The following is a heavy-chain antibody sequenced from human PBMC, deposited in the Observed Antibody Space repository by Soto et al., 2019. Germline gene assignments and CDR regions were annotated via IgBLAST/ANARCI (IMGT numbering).Heavy chain of an antibody. Sequence: ASVKVSCKASGYTFTSYDINWVRRATGQGLEWMGWMNPNSGNTGYAQKFQGRVTMTRNTSISTAYMELSSLRSEDTAVYYCAGGFRYYDSSGYYTYFFDYWGQGTLVTVSS. CDR1: GYTFTSYD. V-gene: IGHV1-8*01. J-gene: IGHJ4*02. CDR2: MNPNSGNT. D-gene: IGHD3-22*01. CDR3: AGGFRYYDSSGYYTYFFDY.